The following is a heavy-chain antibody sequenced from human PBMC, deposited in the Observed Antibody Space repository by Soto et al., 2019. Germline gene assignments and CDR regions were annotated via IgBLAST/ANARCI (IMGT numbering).Heavy chain of an antibody. V-gene: IGHV4-34*01. CDR3: ARGFRQQPXL. D-gene: IGHD6-13*01. CDR1: GELFSDYY. J-gene: IGHJ4*02. Sequence: SETLSLTCAVYGELFSDYYWTWIRQPPGKGLEWIGEINRSGSTSYNPSLKSRVTISVDTAKNQFSLKLSSVTAADTAVYYCARGFRQQPXLWGQGNLVXVSS. CDR2: INRSGST.